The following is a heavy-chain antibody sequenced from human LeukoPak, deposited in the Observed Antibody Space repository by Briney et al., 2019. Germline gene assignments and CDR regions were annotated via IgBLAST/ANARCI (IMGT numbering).Heavy chain of an antibody. CDR3: ARVFGPTTGYFDY. Sequence: QAGGSLRLSCAASGFTFSSYAMHWVRQAPGKGLEWVAVISYDGSNKYYADSVKGRFTISRDNSKNTLYLQMNRLRVEDTAVYYCARVFGPTTGYFDYWGQGTLVTVSS. D-gene: IGHD1-26*01. CDR2: ISYDGSNK. J-gene: IGHJ4*02. V-gene: IGHV3-30-3*01. CDR1: GFTFSSYA.